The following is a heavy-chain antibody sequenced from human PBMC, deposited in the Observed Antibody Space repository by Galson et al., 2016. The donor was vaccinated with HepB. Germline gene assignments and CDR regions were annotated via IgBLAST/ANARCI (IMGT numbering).Heavy chain of an antibody. CDR1: GFTFSDYW. Sequence: SLRLSCAASGFTFSDYWMSWVRQAPGKGLEWVANMGHAESEKHYADSVKGRFTISRDSAKNSLYLEMNSLRAEDTAGYYCARNSGFHDFWGQGTLVTVSS. J-gene: IGHJ4*02. V-gene: IGHV3-7*05. CDR3: ARNSGFHDF. D-gene: IGHD3/OR15-3a*01. CDR2: MGHAESEK.